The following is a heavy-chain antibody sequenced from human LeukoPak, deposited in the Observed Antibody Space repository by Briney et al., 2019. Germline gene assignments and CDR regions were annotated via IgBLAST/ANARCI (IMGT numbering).Heavy chain of an antibody. CDR1: GFTFSSYW. D-gene: IGHD3-10*01. CDR3: AGRPKSYYYGSGSPGDY. V-gene: IGHV3-11*01. CDR2: ISSSGSTI. Sequence: GGSLRLSCAASGFTFSSYWMSWIRQAPGKGLEWVSYISSSGSTIYYADSVKGRFTISRDNAKNSLYLQMNSLRAEDTAVYYCAGRPKSYYYGSGSPGDYWGQGTLVTVSS. J-gene: IGHJ4*02.